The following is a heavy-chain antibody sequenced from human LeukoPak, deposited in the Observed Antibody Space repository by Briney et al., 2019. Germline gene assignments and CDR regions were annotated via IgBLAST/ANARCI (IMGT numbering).Heavy chain of an antibody. CDR3: AEIWFGEGALGY. CDR2: TTGSDGVFTT. V-gene: IGHV3-23*01. J-gene: IGHJ4*02. Sequence: GGSLSLSCAASGFTFSSFAMTWVRQAPGKGLEWVSGTTGSDGVFTTYYADSVKGRFTISRDNSKSMLYLQMNSLRVEDTAVYYCAEIWFGEGALGYWGQGTLVTVSS. CDR1: GFTFSSFA. D-gene: IGHD3-10*01.